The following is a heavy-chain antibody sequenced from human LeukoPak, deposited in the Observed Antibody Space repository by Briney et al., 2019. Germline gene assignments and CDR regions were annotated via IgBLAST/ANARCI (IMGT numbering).Heavy chain of an antibody. CDR1: GFTFSSYS. J-gene: IGHJ6*04. CDR3: ARDAPIAVAGTALWYYHGMDV. D-gene: IGHD6-19*01. Sequence: GGSLRLSCAASGFTFSSYSMNWVRQAPGKGLEWVSSISSSSSYIYYADSVKGRFTISRDNAKNSLYLQMNSLRAEDTAVYYCARDAPIAVAGTALWYYHGMDVWGKGTTVTVSS. V-gene: IGHV3-21*01. CDR2: ISSSSSYI.